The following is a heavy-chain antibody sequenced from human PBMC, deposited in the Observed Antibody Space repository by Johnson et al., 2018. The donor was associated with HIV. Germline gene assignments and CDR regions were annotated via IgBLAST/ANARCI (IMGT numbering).Heavy chain of an antibody. CDR1: GFTLTDHY. CDR3: ARVSVVRVVYGWVDAFDI. J-gene: IGHJ3*02. Sequence: VQLVESGGGLVQPGGSLRLSCVGSGFTLTDHYMDWVRQAPGKGLEWVGRSRDKTNSYTTEYAASVKGRFTISRDDSKNSLYLQMNSLRVEDTALYTCARVSVVRVVYGWVDAFDIWGQGTMVTVSS. D-gene: IGHD2-8*02. V-gene: IGHV3-72*01. CDR2: SRDKTNSYTT.